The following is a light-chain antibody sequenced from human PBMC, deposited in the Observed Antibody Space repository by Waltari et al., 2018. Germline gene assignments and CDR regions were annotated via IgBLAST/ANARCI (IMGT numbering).Light chain of an antibody. CDR3: QQYNTYPWT. CDR1: QTIIPW. V-gene: IGKV1-5*01. Sequence: DIQMTQSPSTLSAYVGDTVTITYRASQTIIPWLAWYQQKPGKAPKLLIYDASALESGVPSRFSGSGSGTEFTLTISSLQPLDFAVYYCQQYNTYPWTFGQGTQVEI. CDR2: DAS. J-gene: IGKJ1*01.